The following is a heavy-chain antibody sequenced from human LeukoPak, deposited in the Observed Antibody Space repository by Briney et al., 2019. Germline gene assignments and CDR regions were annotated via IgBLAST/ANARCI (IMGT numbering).Heavy chain of an antibody. V-gene: IGHV3-23*01. CDR2: ISGSGDTT. J-gene: IGHJ4*02. CDR1: GFTFSSYA. Sequence: GGSLRLSCAASGFTFSSYAMNWVRQAPGKGLEWVSGISGSGDTTYYADSVKGRFTISRDNSKNTLYLQMNSLRAEDTAVYYCANLPYYDSSGYSPFDYWGQGTLVTVSS. D-gene: IGHD3-22*01. CDR3: ANLPYYDSSGYSPFDY.